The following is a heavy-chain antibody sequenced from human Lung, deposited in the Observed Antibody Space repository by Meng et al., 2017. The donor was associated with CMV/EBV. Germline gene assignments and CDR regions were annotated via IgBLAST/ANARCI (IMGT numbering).Heavy chain of an antibody. CDR2: IDDSGST. CDR3: ARGKQDAWELLAY. CDR1: GVSISSNIR. J-gene: IGHJ4*02. V-gene: IGHV4-4*02. Sequence: QVQLKGWGPGLGKPSGTLSLTCGVSGVSISSNIRWTWVRQPPGKGLEWIGDIDDSGSTNYNPSLNSRISISLDKSKNHFSLKVNSVTAADTAVYYCARGKQDAWELLAYWGQGALVTVSS. D-gene: IGHD1-26*01.